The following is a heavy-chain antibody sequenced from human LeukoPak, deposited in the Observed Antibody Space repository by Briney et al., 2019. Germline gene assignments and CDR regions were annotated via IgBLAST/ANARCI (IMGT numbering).Heavy chain of an antibody. CDR2: INTNTGNP. V-gene: IGHV7-4-1*02. D-gene: IGHD6-19*01. CDR3: ARDCIAVAGRSGNWFDP. J-gene: IGHJ5*02. Sequence: ASVKVSCKASGYTFTSYAMKWVRQAPGQGLEWMGWINTNTGNPTYAQGFTGRFVFSLDTSVSTAYLQISSLKAEDTAVYYCARDCIAVAGRSGNWFDPWGQGTLVTVSS. CDR1: GYTFTSYA.